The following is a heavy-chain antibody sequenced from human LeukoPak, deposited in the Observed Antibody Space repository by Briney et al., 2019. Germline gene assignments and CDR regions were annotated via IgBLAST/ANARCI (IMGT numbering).Heavy chain of an antibody. CDR3: ARDGLRRPPTPYCGGDCPLDY. Sequence: GGSLRLSCAASGFTFSSYSMNWVRQTPGKGLEWVSGTNWDGGRTGYADSVKGRFTISRDNAKNPLYLQMNSLRVEDTAMYYCARDGLRRPPTPYCGGDCPLDYWGQGTLVSVSS. V-gene: IGHV3-20*04. CDR2: TNWDGGRT. D-gene: IGHD2-21*02. J-gene: IGHJ4*02. CDR1: GFTFSSYS.